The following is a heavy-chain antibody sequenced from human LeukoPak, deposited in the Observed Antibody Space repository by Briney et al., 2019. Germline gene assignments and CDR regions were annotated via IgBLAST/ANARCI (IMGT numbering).Heavy chain of an antibody. CDR1: GFTFSSYW. V-gene: IGHV3-7*01. Sequence: GGSLRLSCAASGFTFSSYWMSWVRQAPGEGLGWVANIKQDGSEKYYVASVKGRFTISRANAKNPLYLQMHSLRAEDPAVYYCARATQQWLSLSYDYSGHGTLVTVSS. J-gene: IGHJ4*01. CDR2: IKQDGSEK. CDR3: ARATQQWLSLSYDY. D-gene: IGHD6-19*01.